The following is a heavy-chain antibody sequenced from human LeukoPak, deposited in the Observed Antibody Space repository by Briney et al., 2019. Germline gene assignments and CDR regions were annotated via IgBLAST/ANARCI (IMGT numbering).Heavy chain of an antibody. V-gene: IGHV5-51*01. CDR2: IYPGDSDT. CDR1: GYSFTGYW. Sequence: GESLKISCKGSGYSFTGYWIGWVRQMPGKGLEWMGIIYPGDSDTRYSPSFQGQVTISADKSISTAYLQWSSLKASDTAMYYCARGSYYDFWGGYYPDAFDIWGQGTMVTVSS. D-gene: IGHD3-3*01. CDR3: ARGSYYDFWGGYYPDAFDI. J-gene: IGHJ3*02.